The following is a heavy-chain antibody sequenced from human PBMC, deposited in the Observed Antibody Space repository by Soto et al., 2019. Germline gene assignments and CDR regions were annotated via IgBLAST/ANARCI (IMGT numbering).Heavy chain of an antibody. CDR3: ARHALNYDVWSGYTPNYFDY. CDR2: IYYSGST. D-gene: IGHD3-3*01. V-gene: IGHV4-59*08. J-gene: IGHJ4*02. Sequence: SETLSLTCTVSGGSISSHYCSWIRQPPGKGLEWIGYIYYSGSTNYNPSLKSRVTISVDTSNNQFSLKLSSVTAADTAVYYCARHALNYDVWSGYTPNYFDYWGQGTLVTVSS. CDR1: GGSISSHY.